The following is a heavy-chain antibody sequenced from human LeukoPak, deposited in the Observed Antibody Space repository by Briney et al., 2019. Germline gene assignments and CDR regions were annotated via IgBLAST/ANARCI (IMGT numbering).Heavy chain of an antibody. Sequence: ASVKDSCKASGGTFSTYAISWVRQAPGQGLEWMGGILPIFGTANYAPEFQGRVTITADESTSTAYMELSSLRSEDTAVYYCARSFHSSAWYHDYSGQGTLVTVSS. CDR2: ILPIFGTA. CDR3: ARSFHSSAWYHDY. CDR1: GGTFSTYA. D-gene: IGHD6-19*01. V-gene: IGHV1-69*13. J-gene: IGHJ4*02.